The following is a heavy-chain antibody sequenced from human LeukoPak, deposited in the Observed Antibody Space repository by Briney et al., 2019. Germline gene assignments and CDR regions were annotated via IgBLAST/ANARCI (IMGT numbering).Heavy chain of an antibody. D-gene: IGHD1-26*01. CDR3: ARDRKSGSYLGGFDP. CDR1: VYTFSNYD. CDR2: INPTCSLT. V-gene: IGHV1-46*04. Sequence: GASVKLSCNASVYTFSNYDIHWMRHRPAQGLEWMGFINPTCSLTFYSQNVQGRVTMTRDMSISIVYMELTSLRFEETDVYYCARDRKSGSYLGGFDPWGQGTRVTVS. J-gene: IGHJ5*02.